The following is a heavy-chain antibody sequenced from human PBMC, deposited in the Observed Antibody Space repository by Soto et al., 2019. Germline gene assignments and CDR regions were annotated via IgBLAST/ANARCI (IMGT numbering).Heavy chain of an antibody. J-gene: IGHJ3*02. D-gene: IGHD4-17*01. V-gene: IGHV2-5*01. CDR2: IYWNDDK. Sequence: QITLKESGPTQVKPTQTLTLTCTASGLSFGTSGVGVGWIRQPPGEALKWLALIYWNDDKRYSPYLKSSLTITKDTSKNQVVLTMTNVDPVDTATYYCASMTTVATAAFDIWGQGTMVTVSS. CDR3: ASMTTVATAAFDI. CDR1: GLSFGTSGVG.